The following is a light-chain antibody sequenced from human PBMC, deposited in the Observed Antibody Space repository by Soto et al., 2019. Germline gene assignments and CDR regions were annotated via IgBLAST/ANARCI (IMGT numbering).Light chain of an antibody. CDR2: DDD. CDR3: GCLYHRRSAYV. J-gene: IGLJ6*01. V-gene: IGLV1-51*01. CDR1: SSNIGGNS. Sequence: QSLLTQPPSVSAAPGQRVTISCSGSSSNIGGNSVSWYQQLPGTAPKLLIYDDDKRPSGIPERFSGSKSGKSDTLGITGFKTREDAYYYRGCLYHRRSAYVF.